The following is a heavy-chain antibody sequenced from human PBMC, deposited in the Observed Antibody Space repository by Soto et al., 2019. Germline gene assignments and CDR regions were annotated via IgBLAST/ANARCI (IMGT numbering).Heavy chain of an antibody. Sequence: EVQLVESGGGLVQPGRSLRLSCAASGFTFDDYAMHWVRQAPGKGLEWVSGISWNSGSIGYADSEKGRFTISRDNAKNSLYLQMNSLRAEDTALYYCAKDLSSGWYLGDYFDYWGQGTLVTVSS. D-gene: IGHD6-19*01. CDR2: ISWNSGSI. J-gene: IGHJ4*02. CDR1: GFTFDDYA. CDR3: AKDLSSGWYLGDYFDY. V-gene: IGHV3-9*01.